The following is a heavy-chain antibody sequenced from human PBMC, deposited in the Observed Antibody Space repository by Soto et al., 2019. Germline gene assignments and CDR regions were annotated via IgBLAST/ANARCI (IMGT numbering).Heavy chain of an antibody. CDR3: ARDSYRNADDGSYFDY. CDR2: ISGNSGYI. V-gene: IGHV3-21*01. Sequence: GGSLRLSCAASGFTFSTYSMNWVRQAPGKGLEWVSSISGNSGYIYYADSVKGRFTISRDNAKSSLSLQMNSLRADDTAVYYCARDSYRNADDGSYFDYWGQGT. J-gene: IGHJ4*02. D-gene: IGHD4-17*01. CDR1: GFTFSTYS.